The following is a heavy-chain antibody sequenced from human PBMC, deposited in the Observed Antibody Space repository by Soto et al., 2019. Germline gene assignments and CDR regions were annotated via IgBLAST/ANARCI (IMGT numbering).Heavy chain of an antibody. CDR2: IYYSGST. CDR3: ARYYDFWSGYYTLYYYYYYGMDV. CDR1: GGSISSGDYY. J-gene: IGHJ6*02. Sequence: SETLSLTCTVSGGSISSGDYYWSWIRQPPGKGLEWIGYIYYSGSTYYNPSLKSRVTISVDTSKNQFSLKLSSVTAADTAVYYCARYYDFWSGYYTLYYYYYYGMDVWGQGTTVTVS. V-gene: IGHV4-30-4*01. D-gene: IGHD3-3*01.